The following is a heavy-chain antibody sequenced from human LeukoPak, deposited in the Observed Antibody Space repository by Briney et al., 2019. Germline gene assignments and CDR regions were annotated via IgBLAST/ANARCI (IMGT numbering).Heavy chain of an antibody. CDR1: GYTFTSYD. V-gene: IGHV1-8*01. CDR2: MNPNSGNT. D-gene: IGHD3-10*01. J-gene: IGHJ4*02. Sequence: ASVKVSCKASGYTFTSYDINWVRQATGQGLEWMGWMNPNSGNTGYAQKFQGRVNMTRNTSISTAYMELSTLRSEDTAVYYCARVVITMVRGVIIVGYFDYWGQGTLVTVSS. CDR3: ARVVITMVRGVIIVGYFDY.